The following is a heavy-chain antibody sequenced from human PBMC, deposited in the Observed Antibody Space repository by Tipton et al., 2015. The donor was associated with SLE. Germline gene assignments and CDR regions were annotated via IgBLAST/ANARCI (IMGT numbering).Heavy chain of an antibody. CDR3: ARGFRGGNSSSWYGLYRDARSPYFDY. Sequence: TLSLTCAVYGGSFSGYYWSWIRQPPGKGLEWIGEINHSGSTNYNPSLKSRVTISVDTSKNQFSLKLGSVTAADTAVYYCARGFRGGNSSSWYGLYRDARSPYFDYWGQGTLVTVSS. CDR1: GGSFSGYY. D-gene: IGHD6-13*01. J-gene: IGHJ4*02. CDR2: INHSGST. V-gene: IGHV4-34*01.